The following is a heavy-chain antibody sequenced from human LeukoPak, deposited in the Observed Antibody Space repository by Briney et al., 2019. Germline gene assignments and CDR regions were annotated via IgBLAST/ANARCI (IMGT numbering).Heavy chain of an antibody. Sequence: SETLSLTCIVSGGSISSGDYYWSWIRQPPGKGLEWIGYIYYSGSTYYNPSLKSRVTISVDTSKNQFSLKLSSVTAADTAVYYCARAKWVRGVTVDPWGQGTLVTVSS. V-gene: IGHV4-30-4*01. CDR3: ARAKWVRGVTVDP. J-gene: IGHJ5*02. D-gene: IGHD3-10*01. CDR2: IYYSGST. CDR1: GGSISSGDYY.